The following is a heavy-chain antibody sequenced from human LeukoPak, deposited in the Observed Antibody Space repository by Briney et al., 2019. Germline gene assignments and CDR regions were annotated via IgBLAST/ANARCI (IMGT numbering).Heavy chain of an antibody. D-gene: IGHD2-2*01. CDR3: ARDLECSSTSCYDY. V-gene: IGHV1-69*13. CDR2: IIPIFGTP. Sequence: SVKVSCKASGGTFSSSAISWVRQAPGQGLEWMGGIIPIFGTPNYAQKFQGRVTTTADESTSTAYMELSSLRSEDTAVYYCARDLECSSTSCYDYWGQGTLVTVSS. J-gene: IGHJ4*02. CDR1: GGTFSSSA.